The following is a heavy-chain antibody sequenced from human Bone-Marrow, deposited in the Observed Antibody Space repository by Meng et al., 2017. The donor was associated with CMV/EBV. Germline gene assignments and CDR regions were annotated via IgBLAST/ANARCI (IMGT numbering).Heavy chain of an antibody. CDR1: GYTFTGYY. D-gene: IGHD3-3*01. V-gene: IGHV1-2*02. CDR2: INPNSGGT. J-gene: IGHJ6*02. CDR3: ARLRLRVLRFLEWSYYGMDV. Sequence: ASVKVSCKASGYTFTGYYMHWVRQAPGQGLEWMGWINPNSGGTNYAQKFQGRVTMTRDTSISTAYMELSRLRSDDTAVYYCARLRLRVLRFLEWSYYGMDVWGQGTTVTVSS.